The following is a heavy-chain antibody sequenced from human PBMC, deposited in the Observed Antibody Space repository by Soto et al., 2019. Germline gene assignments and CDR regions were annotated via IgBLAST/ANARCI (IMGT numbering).Heavy chain of an antibody. D-gene: IGHD2-21*01. CDR3: ALIKDCGRTDCCLAWLDP. V-gene: IGHV2-26*01. Sequence: SGPTLVNPTETLTLTCTVSGLSLNNGRQGVSWIRQPPGKALEWLAHIFSNDEKSYSTSLKSRLTISKDTSRIPVVLTMTNMHPVDSATYSRALIKDCGRTDCCLAWLDPLRQGTLVAASS. CDR2: IFSNDEK. J-gene: IGHJ5*02. CDR1: GLSLNNGRQG.